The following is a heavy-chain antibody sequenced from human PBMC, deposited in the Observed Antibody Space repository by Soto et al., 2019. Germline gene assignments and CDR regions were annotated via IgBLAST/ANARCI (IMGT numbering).Heavy chain of an antibody. Sequence: QVQLVQSGTEVKKPGSSVKVSCKASGGTFGSYAVSWVRQAPGQGLEWMGGIIPIFGTSNYAQKFQGRVAITADESTSTAYLELRSLRSEDTAVYYCARDLHSSGYYYYYYGLDVWGQGTTVTVSS. V-gene: IGHV1-69*01. CDR1: GGTFGSYA. D-gene: IGHD3-22*01. CDR2: IIPIFGTS. J-gene: IGHJ6*02. CDR3: ARDLHSSGYYYYYYGLDV.